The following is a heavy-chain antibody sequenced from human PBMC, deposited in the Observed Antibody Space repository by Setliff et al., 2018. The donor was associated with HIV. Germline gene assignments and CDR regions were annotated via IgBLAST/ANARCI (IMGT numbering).Heavy chain of an antibody. CDR3: ARGIGTRYNYYMDV. CDR2: VHSTGTT. Sequence: SETLSLTCTVSGGSFSTYYWSWIRQPAGEGLEYIGRVHSTGTTIYNPSLKSRVTMSADTSRNQLSLKLSSVTAADTAVYYCARGIGTRYNYYMDVWGIGTTVTVSS. CDR1: GGSFSTYY. V-gene: IGHV4-4*07. D-gene: IGHD1-20*01. J-gene: IGHJ6*03.